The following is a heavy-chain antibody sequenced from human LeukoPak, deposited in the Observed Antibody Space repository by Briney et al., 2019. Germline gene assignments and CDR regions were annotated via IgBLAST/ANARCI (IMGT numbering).Heavy chain of an antibody. V-gene: IGHV3-30*02. CDR3: AKDNPLDY. D-gene: IGHD1-14*01. Sequence: GGSLRLSCGASGFTFSNYGMLWVRQAPGKGLEWVAFIRYDGNNKLYADSVKGRFTISRDNSKNTLYLHINSLRAEDTTVYYCAKDNPLDYWGQGTLVIVSS. CDR2: IRYDGNNK. CDR1: GFTFSNYG. J-gene: IGHJ4*02.